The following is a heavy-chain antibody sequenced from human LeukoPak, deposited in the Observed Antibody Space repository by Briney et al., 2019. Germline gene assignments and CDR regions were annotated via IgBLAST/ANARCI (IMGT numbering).Heavy chain of an antibody. Sequence: GRSLRLSCAASGFTFSSYGMHWVRQAPGKGLEWVAVISYDGSNKYYADSVKGRFTISRDNSKNTLYLQMNSLRAVDTAVYYCAKGGQQLEDWGQGTLVTVSS. CDR3: AKGGQQLED. J-gene: IGHJ4*02. CDR2: ISYDGSNK. V-gene: IGHV3-30*18. CDR1: GFTFSSYG. D-gene: IGHD6-6*01.